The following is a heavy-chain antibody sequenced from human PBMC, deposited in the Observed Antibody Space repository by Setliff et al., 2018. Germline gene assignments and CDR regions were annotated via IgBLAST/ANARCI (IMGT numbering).Heavy chain of an antibody. CDR3: SRLVRYCSRTTCQTASGAEL. V-gene: IGHV1-18*01. J-gene: IGHJ1*01. Sequence: ASVKVSCKASGYTFSHSGITWVRQAPGQGLEWMGWIGAYTGNTNYAQKLQGRVTMTTDSSTNTAYLELRGLTSDDTAVYYCSRLVRYCSRTTCQTASGAELWGQGTLVTVSS. CDR2: IGAYTGNT. CDR1: GYTFSHSG. D-gene: IGHD2-2*01.